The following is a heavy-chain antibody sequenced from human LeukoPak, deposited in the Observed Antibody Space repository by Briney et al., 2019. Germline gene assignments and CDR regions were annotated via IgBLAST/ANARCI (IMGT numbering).Heavy chain of an antibody. CDR1: GFTFSSYE. D-gene: IGHD2-15*01. J-gene: IGHJ3*02. CDR3: ARVDSRLSAFDI. V-gene: IGHV3-48*03. Sequence: GGSLRLSCAASGFTFSSYEMNWVRQAPGKGLEWVSYISSSGSTIYYADSVKGRFTISRDNAKNSLYLQMNSLRAEDTAVYYCARVDSRLSAFDIWGQGTMVTVSS. CDR2: ISSSGSTI.